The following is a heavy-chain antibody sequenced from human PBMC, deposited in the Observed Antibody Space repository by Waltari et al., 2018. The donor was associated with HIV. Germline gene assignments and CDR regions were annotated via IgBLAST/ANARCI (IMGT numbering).Heavy chain of an antibody. V-gene: IGHV4-34*01. J-gene: IGHJ4*02. Sequence: QVQLQQWGAGLLKPSETLSLTCAVYGGSFRGYYWSWIRQPPGKGLEWIGEINHSGSTNYNPSLKSRVTISVDTSKNQFSLKLSSVTAADTAVYYCARVGYYGSGSYYPNIYYFDYWGQGTLVTVSS. CDR3: ARVGYYGSGSYYPNIYYFDY. CDR2: INHSGST. D-gene: IGHD3-10*01. CDR1: GGSFRGYY.